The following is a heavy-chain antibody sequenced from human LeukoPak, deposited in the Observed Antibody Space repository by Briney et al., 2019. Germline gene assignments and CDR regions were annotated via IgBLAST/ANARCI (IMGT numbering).Heavy chain of an antibody. CDR2: ITPNSGGT. CDR3: ARGSVAGAQYFHH. D-gene: IGHD6-19*01. Sequence: ASVKVSCKASGYTFNGYYMHWVRQAPGQGLEWMGWITPNSGGTNYAQKFQGRVTLTRDTSISTAYMELSRLRSDDTAVYYCARGSVAGAQYFHHWGQGTLVIVSS. CDR1: GYTFNGYY. J-gene: IGHJ1*01. V-gene: IGHV1-2*02.